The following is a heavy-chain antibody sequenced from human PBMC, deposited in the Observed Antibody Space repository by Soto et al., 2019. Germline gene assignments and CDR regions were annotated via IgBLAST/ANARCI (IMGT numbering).Heavy chain of an antibody. CDR1: GGSISSGGYY. J-gene: IGHJ5*02. Sequence: SETLSLTCTVSGGSISSGGYYWSWIRQHPGKGLEWIGYIYYSGSTYYNPSLKSRVTISVDTSKNQFSLKLSSVTAADTAVYYCARDYRRDYGDYVGWFDPWGQGTLVTVSS. CDR3: ARDYRRDYGDYVGWFDP. D-gene: IGHD4-17*01. V-gene: IGHV4-31*03. CDR2: IYYSGST.